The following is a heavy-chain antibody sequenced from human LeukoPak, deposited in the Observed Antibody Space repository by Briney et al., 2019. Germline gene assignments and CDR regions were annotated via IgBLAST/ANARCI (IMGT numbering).Heavy chain of an antibody. CDR2: ISYDGSNK. CDR3: AKESGYSSSWYYYYYYYMDV. V-gene: IGHV3-30*18. D-gene: IGHD6-13*01. Sequence: GRSLRLSCAASGFTFSSYGMHWVRQAPGKGLEWVAVISYDGSNKYYADSVKGRFTISRDNSKNTLYLQMNSLRAEDTAVYYCAKESGYSSSWYYYYYYYMDVWGKGTTVTVSS. CDR1: GFTFSSYG. J-gene: IGHJ6*03.